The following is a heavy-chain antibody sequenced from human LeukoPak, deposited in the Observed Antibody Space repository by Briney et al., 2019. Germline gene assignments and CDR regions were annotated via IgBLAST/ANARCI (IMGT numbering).Heavy chain of an antibody. V-gene: IGHV1-2*06. CDR3: ARRFRGSGSTYYFDY. Sequence: WASVKVSCKASGYTFTGYYMHWVRQAPGQGLEWMGRINPNSGGTNYAQKFQGRVTMTRDTSISTAYMELSRLRSDDTAVYYCARRFRGSGSTYYFDYWGQGTLVTVSS. J-gene: IGHJ4*02. CDR2: INPNSGGT. CDR1: GYTFTGYY. D-gene: IGHD3-10*01.